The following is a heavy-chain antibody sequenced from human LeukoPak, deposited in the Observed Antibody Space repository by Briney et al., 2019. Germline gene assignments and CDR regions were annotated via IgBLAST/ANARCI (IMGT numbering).Heavy chain of an antibody. Sequence: SETLSLTCTLSGGSISSYYWSWLRQPPGKGLEWIAYIHYSGSTIYHPSLKSRVTISVDTSKNHFSLRLSSLTAADPAVYYCARYYDRSNYFDYWGQRTLVTVSS. CDR2: IHYSGST. J-gene: IGHJ4*02. CDR3: ARYYDRSNYFDY. V-gene: IGHV4-59*08. D-gene: IGHD3-22*01. CDR1: GGSISSYY.